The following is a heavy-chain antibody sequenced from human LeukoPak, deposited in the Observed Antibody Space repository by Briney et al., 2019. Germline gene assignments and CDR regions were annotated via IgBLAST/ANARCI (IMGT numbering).Heavy chain of an antibody. V-gene: IGHV3-30*03. CDR1: GFTFSSYG. J-gene: IGHJ4*02. CDR3: AGGSYYFDY. Sequence: PGESLRLSCAASGFTFSSYGMHWVRQAPGKGLEWVAVISYDGSNKYYADSVKGRFTISRDNSKNTLYLQMNSLRAEDTAVYYCAGGSYYFDYWGQGTLVTVSS. CDR2: ISYDGSNK. D-gene: IGHD3-16*01.